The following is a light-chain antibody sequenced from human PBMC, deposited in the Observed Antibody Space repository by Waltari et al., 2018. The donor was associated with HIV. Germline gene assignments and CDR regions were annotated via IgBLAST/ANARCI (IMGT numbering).Light chain of an antibody. CDR1: SSDVGGYNY. CDR2: DVS. CDR3: SSYTSSSTWV. Sequence: SALTQPASVSGSPGQSITIPCPGTSSDVGGYNYVSWYQQHPGKAPKLMIYDVSNRPSGVSNRFAGSKSGNTASLTISGLRAEDEADYYCSSYTSSSTWVFGGGTKLTVL. J-gene: IGLJ3*02. V-gene: IGLV2-14*01.